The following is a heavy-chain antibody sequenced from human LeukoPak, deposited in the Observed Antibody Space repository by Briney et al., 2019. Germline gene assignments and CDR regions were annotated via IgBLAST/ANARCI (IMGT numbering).Heavy chain of an antibody. D-gene: IGHD2-15*01. J-gene: IGHJ4*02. CDR2: ITPYNGNT. V-gene: IGHV1-18*01. Sequence: ASVKLSRKASGYTFSNYGFSWVRQAPGQGLEWMGWITPYNGNTNYAQKFQGRLTMTTDTSTTTAYMELANLSSDDAAVYYCARDPSPHLGDPCYYFDYWGQGTLVCGPS. CDR3: ARDPSPHLGDPCYYFDY. CDR1: GYTFSNYG.